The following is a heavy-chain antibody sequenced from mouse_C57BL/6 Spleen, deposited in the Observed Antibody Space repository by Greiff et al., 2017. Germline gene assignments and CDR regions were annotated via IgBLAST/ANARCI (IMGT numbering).Heavy chain of an antibody. CDR3: AREGGYYYGSSYPLAY. Sequence: VQLQQSDAELVKPGASVKISCKVSGYTFTDHTIHWMKQRPEQGLEWIGYIYPKDGSTKYNERFKGKATLTADKSSSTAYMQLNSLTSEDSAVYVCAREGGYYYGSSYPLAYWGQGTLVTVSA. V-gene: IGHV1-78*01. D-gene: IGHD1-1*01. CDR2: IYPKDGST. CDR1: GYTFTDHT. J-gene: IGHJ3*01.